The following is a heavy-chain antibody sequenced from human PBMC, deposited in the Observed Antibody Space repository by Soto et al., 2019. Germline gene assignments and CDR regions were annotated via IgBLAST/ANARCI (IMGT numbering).Heavy chain of an antibody. D-gene: IGHD3-16*01. J-gene: IGHJ5*02. CDR1: GGSISSGDYY. V-gene: IGHV4-30-4*01. Sequence: QVQLQESGPGLVKPSQTLSLTCTVSGGSISSGDYYWSWIRQPPGKGLEWIGYIYYSGSTYYNPSLKRRVTLSVDTAKNQFSLKLSSVTAADTAVYYCASEPEGGWFDPWGQGTLVTVSS. CDR2: IYYSGST. CDR3: ASEPEGGWFDP.